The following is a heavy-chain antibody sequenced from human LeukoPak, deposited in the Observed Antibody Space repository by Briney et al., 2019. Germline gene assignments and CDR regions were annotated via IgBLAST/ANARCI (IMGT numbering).Heavy chain of an antibody. Sequence: GGSLRLSCAASGFTFSDYYMSWIRQAPGKGLEWVSYISSSGSTIYYADSVKGRFTISRDNAKNSLYQQMNSLRVEDTAVYYCARVATGSYHFDYWGQGTLVTVSS. CDR2: ISSSGSTI. CDR3: ARVATGSYHFDY. V-gene: IGHV3-11*04. CDR1: GFTFSDYY. J-gene: IGHJ4*02. D-gene: IGHD1-26*01.